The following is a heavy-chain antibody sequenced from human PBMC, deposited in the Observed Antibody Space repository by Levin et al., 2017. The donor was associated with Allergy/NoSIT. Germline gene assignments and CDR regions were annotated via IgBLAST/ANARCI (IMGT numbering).Heavy chain of an antibody. J-gene: IGHJ5*02. Sequence: GGSLRLSCAASGFTFSSYSMNWVRQAPGKGLEWVSSISSSSSYIYYADSVKGRFTISRDNAKNSLYLQMNSLRAEDTAVYYCARDGATVTTLVGWFDPWGQGTLVTVSS. D-gene: IGHD4-17*01. CDR1: GFTFSSYS. V-gene: IGHV3-21*01. CDR3: ARDGATVTTLVGWFDP. CDR2: ISSSSSYI.